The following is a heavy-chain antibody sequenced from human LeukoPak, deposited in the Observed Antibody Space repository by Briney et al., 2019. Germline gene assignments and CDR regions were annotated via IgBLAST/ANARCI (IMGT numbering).Heavy chain of an antibody. D-gene: IGHD3-10*01. J-gene: IGHJ5*02. CDR3: AREPITMVRGVISRWFDP. CDR2: INHAGNT. Sequence: SETLSLTCAVYGDSFSRYLWNWVRQSPGKPLEYLGEINHAGNTNYNPSLKTRVLLSVDKSKNQFSLRLTSVTPEDTAVYYCAREPITMVRGVISRWFDPWGQGTLVTVSS. V-gene: IGHV4-34*09. CDR1: GDSFSRYL.